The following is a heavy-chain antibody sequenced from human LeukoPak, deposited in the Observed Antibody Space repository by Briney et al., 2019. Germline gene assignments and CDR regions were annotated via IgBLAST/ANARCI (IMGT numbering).Heavy chain of an antibody. CDR2: INHSGST. CDR3: ARVRTRYYDFWSGYYSESQYFDY. CDR1: GGSFSCYY. V-gene: IGHV4-34*01. J-gene: IGHJ4*02. D-gene: IGHD3-3*01. Sequence: SETLSLTCAVYGGSFSCYYWSWIRPPPGKGLEWIGEINHSGSTNYNPSLKSRVTISVDTSKNQFSLKLSSVTAADTAVYYCARVRTRYYDFWSGYYSESQYFDYWGQGTLVTVSS.